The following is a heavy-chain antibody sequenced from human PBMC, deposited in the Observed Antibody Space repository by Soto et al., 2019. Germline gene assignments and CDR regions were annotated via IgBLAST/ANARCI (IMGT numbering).Heavy chain of an antibody. V-gene: IGHV5-51*01. Sequence: GESLKISCKGSGYSFTSYWIGWVRQMPGKGLEWMGIIYPGDSDTRYSPSFQGQVTISADKSISTAYLQWSGLKASDTAMYYCARLAMVRGVVPHFDYWGQGTLVTVSS. CDR2: IYPGDSDT. CDR3: ARLAMVRGVVPHFDY. J-gene: IGHJ4*02. D-gene: IGHD3-10*01. CDR1: GYSFTSYW.